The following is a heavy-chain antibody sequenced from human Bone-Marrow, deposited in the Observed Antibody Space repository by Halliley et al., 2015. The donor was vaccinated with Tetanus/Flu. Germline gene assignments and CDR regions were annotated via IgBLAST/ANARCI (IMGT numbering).Heavy chain of an antibody. V-gene: IGHV1-3*01. CDR1: GYIFTNFA. J-gene: IGHJ3*01. CDR2: INADNGVT. Sequence: QLVQSGAEIKKPGASVKISCKASGYIFTNFAIHWVRQAPGQRLKWMGWINADNGVTKFSPNFLGRVSITTDRSASTVYMELNSLTSEDTALYYCARDPDPRIPFAFDVWGQGTVITVSS. D-gene: IGHD2-21*01. CDR3: ARDPDPRIPFAFDV.